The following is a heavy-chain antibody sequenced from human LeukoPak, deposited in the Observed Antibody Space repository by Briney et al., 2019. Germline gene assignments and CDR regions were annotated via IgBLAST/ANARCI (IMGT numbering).Heavy chain of an antibody. CDR3: ARDGGGESLPPYYYGMDV. V-gene: IGHV1-46*01. J-gene: IGHJ6*02. D-gene: IGHD3-10*01. CDR2: INPSGGST. Sequence: MGIINPSGGSTSYARKFQGRVTMTRDTSTSTVYMELSSLRSEDTAVYYCARDGGGESLPPYYYGMDVWGQGTTVTVSS.